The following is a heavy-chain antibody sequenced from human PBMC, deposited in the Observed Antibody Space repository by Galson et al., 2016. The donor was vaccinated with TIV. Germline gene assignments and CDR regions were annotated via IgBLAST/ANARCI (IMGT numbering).Heavy chain of an antibody. J-gene: IGHJ4*02. V-gene: IGHV1-2*02. D-gene: IGHD4-17*01. CDR2: INPKNGVT. CDR3: ARDRLGAVTMYSDNPSFLGL. Sequence: SVKVSCKAFGYTFSDYYIHWVRQAPGQGLEWMGWINPKNGVTTFTQRFRGRVTVTRDTSISTIHMELSSLTSDDTAMYYCARDRLGAVTMYSDNPSFLGLRGQGTLVTVSS. CDR1: GYTFSDYY.